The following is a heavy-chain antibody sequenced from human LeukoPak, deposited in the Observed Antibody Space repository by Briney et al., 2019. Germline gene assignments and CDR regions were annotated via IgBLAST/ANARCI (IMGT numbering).Heavy chain of an antibody. V-gene: IGHV4-38-2*02. J-gene: IGHJ5*02. CDR1: GYSISSGYY. Sequence: SETLSLTCTVSGYSISSGYYWGWIRQPPGKGLEWIGSIYHSGSTYYNPSLKSRVTISVDTSKNQFSLKLSSVTAADTAVYYCASHLRYGDYEGWFDPWGQGTLVTVSS. CDR3: ASHLRYGDYEGWFDP. D-gene: IGHD4-17*01. CDR2: IYHSGST.